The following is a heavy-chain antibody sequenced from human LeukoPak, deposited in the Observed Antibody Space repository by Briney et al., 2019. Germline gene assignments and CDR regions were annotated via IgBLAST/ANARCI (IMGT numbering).Heavy chain of an antibody. Sequence: GGSLRLSCAASGFTFSSYDMHWVRQATGKGLEWVSAIGTAGDTYYPGSVKGRFTISRENAKNSLYLQMNSLRAGDTAVYYCANTYGSWGNFDTWGQGTLVTVSS. CDR2: IGTAGDT. V-gene: IGHV3-13*01. CDR3: ANTYGSWGNFDT. J-gene: IGHJ4*02. D-gene: IGHD3-10*01. CDR1: GFTFSSYD.